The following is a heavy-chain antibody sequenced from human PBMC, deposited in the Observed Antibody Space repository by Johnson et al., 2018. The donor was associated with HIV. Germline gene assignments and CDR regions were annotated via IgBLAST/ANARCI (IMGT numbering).Heavy chain of an antibody. Sequence: VQLVESGGGLVQPGGSLRLSCAASGFTVSSNYMSWVRPAPGKGLEWVANITQDGSEKYYVDSVKGRFTISRDNAKNSVYLQMNSLRAEDTAVYYCARDDGWEPTGNDAFDIWCEGTMVTVSS. V-gene: IGHV3-7*01. CDR3: ARDDGWEPTGNDAFDI. J-gene: IGHJ3*02. D-gene: IGHD1-26*01. CDR2: ITQDGSEK. CDR1: GFTVSSNY.